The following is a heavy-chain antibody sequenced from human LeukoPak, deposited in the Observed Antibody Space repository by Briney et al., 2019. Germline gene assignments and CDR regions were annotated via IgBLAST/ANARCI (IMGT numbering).Heavy chain of an antibody. CDR3: AGWGGDRSVYTYLFDY. V-gene: IGHV3-7*01. D-gene: IGHD3-22*01. CDR1: GFSFSSYW. Sequence: PGGSLRLSCAASGFSFSSYWMSWVRQAPGKGLESVANIMEDGSAQYSVDSLKGRFTISRDNAKNSLYLQMNSLRVGDTAVYYCAGWGGDRSVYTYLFDYWSQGTLVTVSS. J-gene: IGHJ4*02. CDR2: IMEDGSAQ.